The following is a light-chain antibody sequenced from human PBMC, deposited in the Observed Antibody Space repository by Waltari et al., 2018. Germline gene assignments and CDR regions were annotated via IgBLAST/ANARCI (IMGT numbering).Light chain of an antibody. CDR1: SSTLRAGYG. CDR2: GNS. Sequence: QSVLTPPPSVSGAPGQRVTISCPGSSSTLRAGYGVPWYPQLPGTAPNLLIYGNSNRPSGVPDRFSGSKSGTSASLAITGLQAEDEADYYCQSYDSSLSGFDVVFGGGTKLTVL. V-gene: IGLV1-40*01. CDR3: QSYDSSLSGFDVV. J-gene: IGLJ2*01.